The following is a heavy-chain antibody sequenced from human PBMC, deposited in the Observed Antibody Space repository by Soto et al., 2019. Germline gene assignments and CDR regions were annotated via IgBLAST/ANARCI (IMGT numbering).Heavy chain of an antibody. Sequence: GGSLRLSCAASGFTFSSAWMNWVRQAPGKGLEWVGLIKSRHDGGTTDYAAPVKGRFSISRDDSRNTLYLQMNSLITEDTAVYDCTAGRPKYKYSIDYWGQGTLVTVS. J-gene: IGHJ4*02. CDR3: TAGRPKYKYSIDY. CDR2: IKSRHDGGTT. D-gene: IGHD1-1*01. CDR1: GFTFSSAW. V-gene: IGHV3-15*07.